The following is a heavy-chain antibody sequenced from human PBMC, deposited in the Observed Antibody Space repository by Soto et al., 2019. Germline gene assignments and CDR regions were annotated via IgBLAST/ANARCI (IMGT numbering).Heavy chain of an antibody. CDR3: ARDHDSSVAGTLRDKGYDY. CDR1: GFTFSSYS. J-gene: IGHJ4*02. CDR2: ISSSSSYI. Sequence: GGSLRLSCAASGFTFSSYSMNWVRQAPGKGLEWVSSISSSSSYIYYADSVKGRFTISRDNAKNSLYLQMSSLRAEDTAVYYCARDHDSSVAGTLRDKGYDYWGQGTLVTVSS. V-gene: IGHV3-21*01. D-gene: IGHD6-19*01.